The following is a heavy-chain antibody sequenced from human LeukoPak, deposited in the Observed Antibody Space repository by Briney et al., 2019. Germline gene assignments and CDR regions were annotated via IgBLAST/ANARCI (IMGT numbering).Heavy chain of an antibody. J-gene: IGHJ4*02. Sequence: PSETLSLTCTVSGGSISRSSYYWGWIRQPPGKGLEWIGNFYYSGSTSYNPSLKSPVTISVDTSMNQFSLKLRSVTAADTAVYFCARLDSSGWRDFWGQGTLVTVSS. CDR2: FYYSGST. D-gene: IGHD6-19*01. CDR3: ARLDSSGWRDF. V-gene: IGHV4-39*01. CDR1: GGSISRSSYY.